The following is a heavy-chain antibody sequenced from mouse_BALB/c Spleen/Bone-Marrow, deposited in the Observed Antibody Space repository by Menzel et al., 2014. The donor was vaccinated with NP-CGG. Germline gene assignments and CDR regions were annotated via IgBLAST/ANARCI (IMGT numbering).Heavy chain of an antibody. CDR2: ISSGSSTI. J-gene: IGHJ2*01. V-gene: IGHV5-17*02. CDR1: GFTFSSFG. Sequence: EVMLVESGGGLVQPGGSRKLSCAASGFTFSSFGMHWVRRAPEKGLEWVAYISSGSSTIFYADTVKGRFTVSRDNPKNTLFLQMTSLRSEDTAMYYCTRGGNWDDFDYWGQGTTPTVSS. D-gene: IGHD4-1*01. CDR3: TRGGNWDDFDY.